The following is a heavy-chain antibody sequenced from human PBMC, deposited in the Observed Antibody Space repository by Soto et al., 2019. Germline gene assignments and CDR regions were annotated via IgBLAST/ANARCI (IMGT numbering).Heavy chain of an antibody. V-gene: IGHV3-23*01. CDR2: ISGSGGST. D-gene: IGHD1-26*01. CDR3: AKPIVGATSYFDY. Sequence: EVQLLESGGGLVQPGGSLRLSCAASGFTFSSYAMSWVRQAPGQGLEWVSAISGSGGSTYYADSVKGRFTISRDNSKNTLYLQMNSLRAEDTAVYYCAKPIVGATSYFDYWGQGTLVTVSS. CDR1: GFTFSSYA. J-gene: IGHJ4*02.